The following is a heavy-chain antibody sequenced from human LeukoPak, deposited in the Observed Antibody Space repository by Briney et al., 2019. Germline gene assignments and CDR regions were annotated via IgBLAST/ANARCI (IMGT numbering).Heavy chain of an antibody. CDR2: LSAAGRTI. Sequence: GGSLRLSCAASGFALTSYSMNSVRQAPGKGLEWISYLSAAGRTIYYADSVQGRFSISRDTAKNTVSLQMGSLRADDTAVYYCARGGYTYGLDSWGQGVLVVVSS. D-gene: IGHD5-18*01. V-gene: IGHV3-48*01. CDR1: GFALTSYS. J-gene: IGHJ4*02. CDR3: ARGGYTYGLDS.